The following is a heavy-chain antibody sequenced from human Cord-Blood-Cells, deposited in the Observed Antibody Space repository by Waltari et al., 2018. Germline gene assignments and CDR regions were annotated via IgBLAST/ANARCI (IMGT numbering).Heavy chain of an antibody. CDR3: ASPSTTVFVFDI. J-gene: IGHJ3*02. D-gene: IGHD4-4*01. CDR2: IIPIFGTA. V-gene: IGHV1-69*12. CDR1: GSTFTSYA. Sequence: VQLVQSGAAVKKPGSSVKVSCMASGSTFTSYAISWVRQAPGQGLEWRGGIIPIFGTANYAQKFQSRVTITADESTSTAYMELSSLRSEDTAVYYCASPSTTVFVFDIWGQGTMVTVSS.